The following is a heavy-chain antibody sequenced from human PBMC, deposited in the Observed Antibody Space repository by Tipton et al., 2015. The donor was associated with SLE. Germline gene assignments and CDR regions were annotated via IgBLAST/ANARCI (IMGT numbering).Heavy chain of an antibody. CDR2: IYYSGNT. Sequence: TLSLTCIVSSYSISSGYYWGWIRQPPGKGLEWIGSIYHSGSIYYSGNTYYNPSLESRVTISADTFKNQFSLKVTSVTAADTAVYFCARIHPNNYGDYGPVDYWGQGILVTVSS. V-gene: IGHV4-38-2*02. D-gene: IGHD4-17*01. CDR1: SYSISSGYY. J-gene: IGHJ4*02. CDR3: ARIHPNNYGDYGPVDY.